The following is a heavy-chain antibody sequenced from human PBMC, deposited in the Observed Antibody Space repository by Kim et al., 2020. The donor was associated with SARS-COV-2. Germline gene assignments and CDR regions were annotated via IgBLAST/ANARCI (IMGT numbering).Heavy chain of an antibody. CDR2: INHSGST. CDR1: GGSFSGYY. D-gene: IGHD6-13*01. CDR3: ARGLYSSSWYYWYFDL. J-gene: IGHJ2*01. Sequence: SETLSLTCAVYGGSFSGYYWSWIRQPPGKGLEWIGEINHSGSTNYNPSLKSRITISVDTSKNQFSLKLSSVTAADTAVYYCARGLYSSSWYYWYFDLWGRGTLVTVSS. V-gene: IGHV4-34*01.